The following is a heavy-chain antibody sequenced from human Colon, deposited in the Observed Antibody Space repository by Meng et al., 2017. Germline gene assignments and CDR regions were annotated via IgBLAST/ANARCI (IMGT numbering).Heavy chain of an antibody. CDR1: GGSLRSGSYY. J-gene: IGHJ4*02. CDR3: ARGPLDY. CDR2: IYYTGST. V-gene: IGHV4-61*01. Sequence: QESVPGLVGLSETLYLACILSGGSLRSGSYYWSWIRQPPGKGLEWIGYIYYTGSTNYNPSLKRRVTISVDTYKNQFSLKLSSVAAADTAVYYCARGPLDYWGQGTLVTVSS.